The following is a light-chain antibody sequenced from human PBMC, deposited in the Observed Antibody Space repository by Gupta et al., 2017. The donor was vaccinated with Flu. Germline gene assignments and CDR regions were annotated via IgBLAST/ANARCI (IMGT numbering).Light chain of an antibody. CDR3: QQYDCAPGT. CDR2: DGS. J-gene: IGKJ1*01. V-gene: IGKV3-20*01. Sequence: GSLSLSPEERATLSCRASQNINSRYVAWYQQKTGQAPRLLIYDGSKRATGIPERFSGSGSGTDFTLTISRVESEDSAVYYCQQYDCAPGTFGQGTKVEIK. CDR1: QNINSRY.